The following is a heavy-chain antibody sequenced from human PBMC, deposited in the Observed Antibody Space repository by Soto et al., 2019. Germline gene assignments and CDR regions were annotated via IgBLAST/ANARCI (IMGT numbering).Heavy chain of an antibody. CDR3: ASSPAFSSSWYGIPPDPSHGMDV. Sequence: QMQLVQSGAEVKRPGASVRVSCKSSGYTFTSFYIHWVRQAPGQGLEWMGIINPSGGITNFAQRFQGRVTMTRDMFTKTKYMELSSLKSDDTAVYYCASSPAFSSSWYGIPPDPSHGMDVWGQGTTVTVS. CDR1: GYTFTSFY. D-gene: IGHD6-13*01. V-gene: IGHV1-46*01. CDR2: INPSGGIT. J-gene: IGHJ6*02.